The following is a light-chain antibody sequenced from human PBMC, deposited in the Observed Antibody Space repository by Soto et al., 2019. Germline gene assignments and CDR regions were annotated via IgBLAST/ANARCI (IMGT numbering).Light chain of an antibody. CDR1: SSNIGYNF. CDR3: ATWDNSLNAHV. Sequence: QSELTQPPSLSAAPGQKVTISCSGSSSNIGYNFVFWYQQLPGEAPKVLIYDNSKRPLGIPGRFSGSKSGTSATLGITGLQTGDEADYYCATWDNSLNAHVFGSGTKVTVL. V-gene: IGLV1-51*01. J-gene: IGLJ1*01. CDR2: DNS.